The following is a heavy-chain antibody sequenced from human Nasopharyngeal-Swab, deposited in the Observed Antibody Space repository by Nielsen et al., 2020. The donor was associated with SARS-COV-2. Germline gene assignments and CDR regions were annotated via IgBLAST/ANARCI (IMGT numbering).Heavy chain of an antibody. D-gene: IGHD2-15*01. CDR3: ARAGYCSGGSCYRYYYYYYMEV. CDR2: INPSGGST. V-gene: IGHV1-46*01. J-gene: IGHJ6*03. Sequence: ASVKVSCKAFGYTFTTYYMNWVRQAPGQGLEWMGLINPSGGSTSYAQRFQGRVSMTRDTSTSTVYMEVRSLRSDDTAVYYCARAGYCSGGSCYRYYYYYYMEVWGQGTTVTVSS. CDR1: GYTFTTYY.